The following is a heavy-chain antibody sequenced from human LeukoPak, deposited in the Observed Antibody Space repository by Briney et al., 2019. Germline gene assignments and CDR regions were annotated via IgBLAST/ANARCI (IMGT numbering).Heavy chain of an antibody. CDR3: AREGGYYESSGYYYY. Sequence: GGSLRLSCAASGFSFSSYWMSWVRQAPGKGLEWVANIKEDGSEKYYVDSVKDRFIISRDNAKNSLYLQMNSLRAEDTAVYYCAREGGYYESSGYYYYWGQGTLVTVSS. J-gene: IGHJ4*02. CDR2: IKEDGSEK. CDR1: GFSFSSYW. V-gene: IGHV3-7*01. D-gene: IGHD3-22*01.